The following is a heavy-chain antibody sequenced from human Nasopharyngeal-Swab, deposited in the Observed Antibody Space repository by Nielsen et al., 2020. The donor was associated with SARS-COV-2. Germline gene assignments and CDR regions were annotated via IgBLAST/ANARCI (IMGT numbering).Heavy chain of an antibody. Sequence: WVRQAPGQGLEWMGGIIPILGIANYAQKFQGRVTITADKSTSTAYMELSSLRSEDTAVYYCARGGADDILTGPYYYYYYMDVWGKGITVTVSS. J-gene: IGHJ6*03. CDR2: IIPILGIA. D-gene: IGHD3-9*01. CDR3: ARGGADDILTGPYYYYYYMDV. V-gene: IGHV1-69*10.